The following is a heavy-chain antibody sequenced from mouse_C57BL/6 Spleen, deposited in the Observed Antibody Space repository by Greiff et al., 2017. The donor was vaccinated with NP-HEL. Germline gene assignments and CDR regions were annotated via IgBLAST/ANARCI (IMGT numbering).Heavy chain of an antibody. CDR1: GYTFTSYD. CDR2: IYPRDGST. CDR3: ARDYGSSSYYFDY. D-gene: IGHD1-1*01. V-gene: IGHV1-85*01. J-gene: IGHJ2*01. Sequence: QVTLKVSGPELVKPGASVKLSCKASGYTFTSYDINWVKQRPGQGLEWIGWIYPRDGSTKYNEKFKGKATLTVDTSSSTAYMELHSLTSEDSAVYFCARDYGSSSYYFDYWGQGTTLTVSS.